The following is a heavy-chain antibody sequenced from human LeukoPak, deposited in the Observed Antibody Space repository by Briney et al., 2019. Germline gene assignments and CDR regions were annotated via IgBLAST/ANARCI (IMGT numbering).Heavy chain of an antibody. Sequence: SETLSLTCTVSGGSISSYYWSWIRQPAGKGLEWIGRIYTSGSTNYNPSLKSRVTMSVDTSKNQFSLKLSSVTAADTAVYYCARMTVVPAVGYYYYMDVWGKGTTVTVSS. CDR1: GGSISSYY. CDR3: ARMTVVPAVGYYYYMDV. J-gene: IGHJ6*03. D-gene: IGHD2-2*01. V-gene: IGHV4-4*07. CDR2: IYTSGST.